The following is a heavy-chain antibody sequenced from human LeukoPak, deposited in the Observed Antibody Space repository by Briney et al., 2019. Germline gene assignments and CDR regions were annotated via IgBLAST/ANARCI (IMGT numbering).Heavy chain of an antibody. J-gene: IGHJ4*02. V-gene: IGHV4-34*01. CDR1: GGSFSGYY. D-gene: IGHD3-10*01. CDR3: ARGSLWFGDLSHFDY. Sequence: SETLSLTCAVYGGSFSGYYWSWLRQPPGKGLEWIGEINHSGSTNYNPSLKSRVTISVDTSKNQFSLKLSSVTTADTALYYCARGSLWFGDLSHFDYWGQGILVTVSS. CDR2: INHSGST.